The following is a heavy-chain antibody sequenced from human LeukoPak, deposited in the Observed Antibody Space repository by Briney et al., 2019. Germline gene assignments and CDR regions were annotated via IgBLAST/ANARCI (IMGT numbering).Heavy chain of an antibody. CDR3: VSMLRAETFIDH. V-gene: IGHV4-39*02. CDR2: IFYSGGL. J-gene: IGHJ4*02. D-gene: IGHD3-10*02. Sequence: SETLSLTCTVSGGSIARNSSYWGWVRQPPGKGLEWIGSIFYSGGLNYTPSLKSRVTISADASKNTFSLKLTSVTAADTFVYLCVSMLRAETFIDHWGQGTPVTVSS. CDR1: GGSIARNSSY.